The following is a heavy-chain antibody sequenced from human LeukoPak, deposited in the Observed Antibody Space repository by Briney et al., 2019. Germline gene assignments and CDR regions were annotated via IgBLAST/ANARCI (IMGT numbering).Heavy chain of an antibody. CDR1: GYSISSSNW. CDR3: ASTYNSGLYAAFDI. Sequence: SETLSLTCAVSGYSISSSNWWGWIRQPPGKGLEWIGYIYYSGSTYYNPSLKSRVTMSVDTSKNQFSLKLSSVTAVDTAVYYCASTYNSGLYAAFDIWGQGTMVTVSS. J-gene: IGHJ3*02. V-gene: IGHV4-28*01. D-gene: IGHD6-19*01. CDR2: IYYSGST.